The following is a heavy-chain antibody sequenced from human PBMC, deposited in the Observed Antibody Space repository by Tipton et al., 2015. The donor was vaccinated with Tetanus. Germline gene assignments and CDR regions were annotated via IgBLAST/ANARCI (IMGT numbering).Heavy chain of an antibody. CDR1: GASVRSESYY. CDR3: VRGRGLGAYSYGFEY. CDR2: IYFNGTT. V-gene: IGHV4-61*01. Sequence: TLSLTCFVSGASVRSESYYWSWIRQPPGKGLEWIGYIYFNGTTKYNPALKSRVTISVDTSKKQFSLKLTSATAADTAVYFCVRGRGLGAYSYGFEYWGQGVLVTVSS. D-gene: IGHD5-18*01. J-gene: IGHJ4*02.